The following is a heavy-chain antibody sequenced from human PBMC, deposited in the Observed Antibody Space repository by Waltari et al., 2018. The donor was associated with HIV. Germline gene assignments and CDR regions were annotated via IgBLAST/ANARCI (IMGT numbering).Heavy chain of an antibody. V-gene: IGHV1-69*06. CDR2: IIPIFDTT. Sequence: QVQLVQSGAELKKPGSSVKVSCKTSGGTFNNYAISWGRQAPGQGLEWMGGIIPIFDTTNYAQKFQGRVTITADKSTSTAYMELRSLRSADTALYYCAARKGYCSGGGCYSWDYWGQGTLVTVSS. CDR3: AARKGYCSGGGCYSWDY. J-gene: IGHJ4*02. D-gene: IGHD2-15*01. CDR1: GGTFNNYA.